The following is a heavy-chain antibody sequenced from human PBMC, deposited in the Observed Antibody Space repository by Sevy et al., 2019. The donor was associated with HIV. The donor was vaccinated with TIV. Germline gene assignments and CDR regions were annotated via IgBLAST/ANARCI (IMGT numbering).Heavy chain of an antibody. J-gene: IGHJ4*02. V-gene: IGHV3-33*01. CDR2: VWYDGSNK. D-gene: IGHD2-2*01. Sequence: GGSLRLSCTASGFILSRYGMHWVRRAPAKGLEWVAGVWYDGSNKYYADSVKGRFTISRDNCKNTLTLQMNSLRAGDTAVYYCARESSSDWYLDYWGQGTLVTVSS. CDR3: ARESSSDWYLDY. CDR1: GFILSRYG.